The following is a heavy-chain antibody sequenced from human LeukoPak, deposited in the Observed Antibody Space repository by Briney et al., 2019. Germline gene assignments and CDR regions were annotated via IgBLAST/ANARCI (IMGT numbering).Heavy chain of an antibody. J-gene: IGHJ4*02. CDR3: ARVRLSTIVVAPFDH. CDR2: ISFDGGIR. V-gene: IGHV3-30-3*01. D-gene: IGHD3-22*01. Sequence: GGSLRLSCAASGFVFSSYTIHWVRQAPGKGLEWVAVISFDGGIRYYADSVRGRFTISRDNSRNTLSLQMNSLRSEDTAVYYCARVRLSTIVVAPFDHWGQGALVTVSS. CDR1: GFVFSSYT.